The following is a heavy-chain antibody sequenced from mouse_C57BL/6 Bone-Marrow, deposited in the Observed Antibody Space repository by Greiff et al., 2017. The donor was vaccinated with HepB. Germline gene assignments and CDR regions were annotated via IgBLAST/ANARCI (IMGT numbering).Heavy chain of an antibody. CDR3: ARQGNYGSSPYAMDY. J-gene: IGHJ4*01. CDR1: GFTFSDYG. Sequence: DVQLVESGGGLVKPGGSLKLSCAASGFTFSDYGMHWVRQAPEKGLEWVAYISSGSSTIYYADTVKGRFTISRDNAKNTLFLQMTSLRSEDTAMYYCARQGNYGSSPYAMDYWGQGTSVTVSS. CDR2: ISSGSSTI. V-gene: IGHV5-17*01. D-gene: IGHD1-1*01.